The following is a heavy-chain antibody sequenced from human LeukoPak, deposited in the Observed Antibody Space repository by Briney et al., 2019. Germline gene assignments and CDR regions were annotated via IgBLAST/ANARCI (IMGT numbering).Heavy chain of an antibody. CDR1: GGSFSGYY. CDR3: ARHGSYYADLD. CDR2: IYYSGST. J-gene: IGHJ4*02. Sequence: PSETLSLTCAVYGGSFSGYYWSWIRQPPGKGLEWIGSIYYSGSTYYNPSLKSRVTISVDTSKNQFSLKLSSVTAADTAVYYCARHGSYYADLDWGQGTLVTVSS. D-gene: IGHD1-26*01. V-gene: IGHV4-34*01.